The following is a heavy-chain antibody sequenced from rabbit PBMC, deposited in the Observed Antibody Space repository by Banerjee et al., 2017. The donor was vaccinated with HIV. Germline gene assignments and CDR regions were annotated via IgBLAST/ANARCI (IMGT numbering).Heavy chain of an antibody. CDR2: IDPVFGST. D-gene: IGHD2-1*01. CDR1: GFDFSSYQ. CDR3: ARATMLLVINL. V-gene: IGHV1S7*01. J-gene: IGHJ4*01. Sequence: QLVESGGGLVKPGGSLKLSCKASGFDFSSYQMSWVRQAPGKGLEWIGYIDPVFGSTYYASWVNGRFTISSHSAQNTLYLQLNSLTAADTATYFCARATMLLVINLWGPGTLVTVS.